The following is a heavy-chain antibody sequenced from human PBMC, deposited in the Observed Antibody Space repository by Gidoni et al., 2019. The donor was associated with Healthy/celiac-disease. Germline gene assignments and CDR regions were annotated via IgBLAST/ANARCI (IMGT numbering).Heavy chain of an antibody. J-gene: IGHJ4*02. V-gene: IGHV3-30-3*01. CDR2: ISYDGSNK. CDR1: GFPFSSYA. CDR3: ARERTRCSGGSCYLKY. D-gene: IGHD2-15*01. Sequence: QVQLVESGGGVVKPGRSLRLSCAASGFPFSSYAMHWVRQAPGKGLEWVAVISYDGSNKYYADSVKGRFTISRDNSKNTLYLQMNSLRAEDTAVYYCARERTRCSGGSCYLKYWGQGTLVTVSS.